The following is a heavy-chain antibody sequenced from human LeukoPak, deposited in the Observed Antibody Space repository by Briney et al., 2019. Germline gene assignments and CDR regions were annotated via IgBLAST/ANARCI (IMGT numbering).Heavy chain of an antibody. V-gene: IGHV3-9*01. Sequence: GGSLRLSCAASGFTFDDYAMHWVRQAPGKGLEGVSGISWNSCSIGYADSVKGRFTISRDNAKNSLYLQMNSLRAEDTAVYYCARNYDFWSGYYRYGGQGTLVIVA. CDR2: ISWNSCSI. CDR1: GFTFDDYA. J-gene: IGHJ4*02. D-gene: IGHD3-3*01. CDR3: ARNYDFWSGYYRY.